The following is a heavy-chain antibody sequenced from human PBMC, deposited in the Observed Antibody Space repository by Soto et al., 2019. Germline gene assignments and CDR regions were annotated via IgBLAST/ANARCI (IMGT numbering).Heavy chain of an antibody. CDR3: AREADMATGWFDP. Sequence: QVQLQESGPGLVRPSQTLSLTCTVSGGSISSGAYYWSWIRQPPGKGLEWIGYIYYSGSTYYNPSLKSRVTISVDTSKNQSSLKLSSVTAADTAVYYCAREADMATGWFDPWGQGTLVTVSS. V-gene: IGHV4-30-4*01. CDR2: IYYSGST. CDR1: GGSISSGAYY. J-gene: IGHJ5*02. D-gene: IGHD5-18*01.